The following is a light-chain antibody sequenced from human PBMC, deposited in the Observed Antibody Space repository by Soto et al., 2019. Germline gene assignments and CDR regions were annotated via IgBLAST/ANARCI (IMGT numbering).Light chain of an antibody. CDR1: SSNLGAGHD. Sequence: QSALTQPPSVSGAPGQGVSISCTGSSSNLGAGHDVHWYQQVQGTAPRLLIYGNSNRPSGVPDRFSGSKSGTLASLAISGLQAEDEAFYYCQSYDIGLSGGVFGGGTKLTVL. V-gene: IGLV1-40*01. J-gene: IGLJ3*02. CDR3: QSYDIGLSGGV. CDR2: GNS.